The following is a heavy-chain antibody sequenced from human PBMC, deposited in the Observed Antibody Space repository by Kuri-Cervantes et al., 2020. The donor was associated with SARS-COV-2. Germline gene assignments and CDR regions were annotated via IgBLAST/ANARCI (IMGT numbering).Heavy chain of an antibody. D-gene: IGHD3-22*01. J-gene: IGHJ4*02. CDR1: GFTFSSYW. CDR2: INSDGSST. Sequence: GESLKISCAASGFTFSSYWMHWVRQAPGKGLVWVSRINSDGSSTSYADSVKGRFTISRDNAKNTLYLQMNSLRAEDTAVYYCARGYDSSGCSLDYWGQGTLVTVSS. CDR3: ARGYDSSGCSLDY. V-gene: IGHV3-74*01.